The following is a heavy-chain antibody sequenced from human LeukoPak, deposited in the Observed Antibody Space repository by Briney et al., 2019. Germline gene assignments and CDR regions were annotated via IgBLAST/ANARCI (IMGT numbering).Heavy chain of an antibody. CDR2: ISGSGGST. CDR3: AKDFYCSGGSCYFGFDY. J-gene: IGHJ4*02. CDR1: GFTFSSYA. D-gene: IGHD2-15*01. Sequence: GGSLRLSCAASGFTFSSYAMSWVRQAPGKGLEWVSAISGSGGSTYYADSVKGRFTISRDNSKNTLYLQMNSLRAEDTAVYYCAKDFYCSGGSCYFGFDYWGQGTLVTVSS. V-gene: IGHV3-23*01.